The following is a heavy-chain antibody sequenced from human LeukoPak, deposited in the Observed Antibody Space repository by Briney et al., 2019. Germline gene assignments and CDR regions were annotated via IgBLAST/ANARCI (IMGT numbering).Heavy chain of an antibody. D-gene: IGHD5-12*01. CDR2: ISTGSNTI. V-gene: IGHV3-48*04. CDR3: ARAVYSGYDWGDFDY. J-gene: IGHJ4*02. Sequence: PGGSLRLSCAASGFTFSTYNMNWVRQAPGKGLEWLSYISTGSNTIYYADSVKGRFTISRDNAKNSLYLQMNSLRAEDTAVYYCARAVYSGYDWGDFDYWGQGTLVTVSS. CDR1: GFTFSTYN.